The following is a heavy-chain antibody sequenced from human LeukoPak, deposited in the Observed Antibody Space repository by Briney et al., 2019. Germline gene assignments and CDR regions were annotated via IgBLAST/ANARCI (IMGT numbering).Heavy chain of an antibody. CDR2: IKQDGSEK. CDR3: ANLPTIAARNNRDLFDY. D-gene: IGHD6-6*01. CDR1: GFTFSSYW. Sequence: GGSLRLSCAASGFTFSSYWMSWVRQAPGKGLEWVANIKQDGSEKYYVDSVKGRFTISRDNAKNSLYLQMNSLRAEDTAVYYCANLPTIAARNNRDLFDYWGQGTLVTVSS. J-gene: IGHJ4*02. V-gene: IGHV3-7*03.